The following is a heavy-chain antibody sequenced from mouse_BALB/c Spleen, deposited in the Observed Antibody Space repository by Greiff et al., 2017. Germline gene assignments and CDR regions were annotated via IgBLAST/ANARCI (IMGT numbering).Heavy chain of an antibody. CDR3: ARSPHYYGSSAWFAY. Sequence: EVQLQQSGAELVKPGASVKLSCTASGFNIKDTYMHWVKQRPEQGLEWIGRIDPANGNTKYDPKFQGKATITADTSSNTAYLQLSSLTSEDTAVYYCARSPHYYGSSAWFAYWGQGTLVTVSA. V-gene: IGHV14-3*02. CDR1: GFNIKDTY. D-gene: IGHD1-1*01. J-gene: IGHJ3*01. CDR2: IDPANGNT.